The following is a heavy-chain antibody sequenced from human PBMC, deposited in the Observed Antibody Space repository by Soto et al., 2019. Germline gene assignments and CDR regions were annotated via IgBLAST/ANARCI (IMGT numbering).Heavy chain of an antibody. CDR2: IFSNDEK. V-gene: IGHV2-26*01. J-gene: IGHJ5*02. CDR1: GFSLSNAKMG. CDR3: ARAPGIAAADTNYNWFDP. Sequence: SGPTLVNPTETLTLTCTVSGFSLSNAKMGVSWIRHPPGKALEWLAHIFSNDEKSYSTSLKSRLTISKDTSKSQVVLTMTNMDPVDTAKYYCARAPGIAAADTNYNWFDPWGQGTLVTVSS. D-gene: IGHD6-13*01.